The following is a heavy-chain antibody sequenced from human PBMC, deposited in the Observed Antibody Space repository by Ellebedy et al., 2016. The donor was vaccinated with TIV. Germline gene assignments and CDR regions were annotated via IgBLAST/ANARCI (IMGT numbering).Heavy chain of an antibody. D-gene: IGHD3-10*01. CDR3: AKDYRSEKASYGMDV. V-gene: IGHV3-9*01. Sequence: GGSLRLXXAASGFTFDDYAMHWVRQPPGKGLEWVSGISGKIGSIGYADSVKGRFTISRDNAKNSLYLQMNSLRAEDTALYYCAKDYRSEKASYGMDVWGQGTTVTVSS. J-gene: IGHJ6*02. CDR2: ISGKIGSI. CDR1: GFTFDDYA.